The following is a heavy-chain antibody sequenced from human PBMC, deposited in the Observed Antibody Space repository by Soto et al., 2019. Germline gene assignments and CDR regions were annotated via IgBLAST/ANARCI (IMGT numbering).Heavy chain of an antibody. V-gene: IGHV4-59*01. D-gene: IGHD5-12*01. CDR2: IYYSGST. CDR1: GVSISSYY. Sequence: SETLSLTCTVSGVSISSYYWIWIRQPPGKGLEWIGYIYYSGSTNYNPSLKSRVTISVDTSKNQFSLKLSSVTAADTAVYYCARSGGQYGGSVSFDCWGQGTLVTVSS. CDR3: ARSGGQYGGSVSFDC. J-gene: IGHJ4*02.